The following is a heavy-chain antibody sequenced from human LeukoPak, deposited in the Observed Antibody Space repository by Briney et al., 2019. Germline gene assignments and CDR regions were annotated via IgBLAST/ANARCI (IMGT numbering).Heavy chain of an antibody. V-gene: IGHV3-9*01. D-gene: IGHD2-15*01. CDR1: GFTFDDHG. Sequence: SLRLSCAASGFTFDDHGMHWVRQAPGKGLEWVSGISWSSGIIGYADSVKGRFTISRDNAKNSLYLQMNSLRPEDTAVYYCAKVRVGTAHFDYWGQGTLVTVSS. CDR3: AKVRVGTAHFDY. J-gene: IGHJ4*02. CDR2: ISWSSGII.